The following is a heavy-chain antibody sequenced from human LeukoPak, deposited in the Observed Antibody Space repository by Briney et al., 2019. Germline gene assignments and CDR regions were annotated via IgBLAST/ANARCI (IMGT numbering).Heavy chain of an antibody. CDR3: AKDRRVRGYYFLGRGGYFDY. V-gene: IGHV3-23*01. J-gene: IGHJ4*02. CDR2: ITATATTS. Sequence: TGGSLRLSCAASGFMFGTYAMSWVRQAPGKGLEWVAAITATATTSYFADSVKGRFTISRDNSRNTLYLQMSSLRADDTAIYYCAKDRRVRGYYFLGRGGYFDYWGQGSLVTLSS. D-gene: IGHD3-3*01. CDR1: GFMFGTYA.